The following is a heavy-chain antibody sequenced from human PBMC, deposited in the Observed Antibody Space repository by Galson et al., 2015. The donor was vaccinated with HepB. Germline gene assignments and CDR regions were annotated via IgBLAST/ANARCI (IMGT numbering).Heavy chain of an antibody. J-gene: IGHJ4*02. CDR3: ARDFSMITLVAQYYFDY. V-gene: IGHV1-2*02. CDR1: GSTFTGYS. CDR2: INPNSGET. D-gene: IGHD2/OR15-2a*01. Sequence: SVTVSCKASGSTFTGYSLHWVRQAPGQGLEWVGWINPNSGETNYAQEFQGRVTMTRDTSISTAYMELSRLRSDDTALYYCARDFSMITLVAQYYFDYWGQGTLVTVSS.